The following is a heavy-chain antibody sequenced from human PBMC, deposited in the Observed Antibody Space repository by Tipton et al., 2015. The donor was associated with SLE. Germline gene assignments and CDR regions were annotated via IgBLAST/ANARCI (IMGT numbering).Heavy chain of an antibody. CDR1: GGSFSGYY. CDR3: ASPNVDV. CDR2: INHSGST. V-gene: IGHV4-34*01. J-gene: IGHJ6*04. Sequence: TLSLTCAVYGGSFSGYYWSWIRQPPGKGLEWIGEINHSGSTNYNPSLKSRVTISVDTSKNQFSLRLTSVTAADTAVYYCASPNVDVWGKGTTVTVSS.